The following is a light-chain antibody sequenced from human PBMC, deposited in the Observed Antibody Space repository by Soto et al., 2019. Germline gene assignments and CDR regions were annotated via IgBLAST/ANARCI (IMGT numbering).Light chain of an antibody. Sequence: DIQMTQSPSFLSASAGDRVTITCRASQSISSYLNWYQQKPGKAPNLLIYAASSLQSGVPSRFSGSGSGTDFTLTISSLQPEDFATYYCQQSYSTPKTVGQGTKVDIK. V-gene: IGKV1-39*01. CDR1: QSISSY. CDR3: QQSYSTPKT. J-gene: IGKJ1*01. CDR2: AAS.